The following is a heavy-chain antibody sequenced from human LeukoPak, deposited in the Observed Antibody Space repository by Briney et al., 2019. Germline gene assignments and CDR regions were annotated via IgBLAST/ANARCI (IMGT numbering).Heavy chain of an antibody. CDR2: IYHSGST. CDR1: GYSISSGYY. D-gene: IGHD6-19*01. Sequence: ETLSLTCTVSGYSISSGYYWGWIRQPPGKGLEWIGSIYHSGSTYYNPSLKSRVTISVDTSENQFSLKLSSVTAADTAVYYCARSSGWPDYWGQGTLVTVSS. V-gene: IGHV4-38-2*02. CDR3: ARSSGWPDY. J-gene: IGHJ4*02.